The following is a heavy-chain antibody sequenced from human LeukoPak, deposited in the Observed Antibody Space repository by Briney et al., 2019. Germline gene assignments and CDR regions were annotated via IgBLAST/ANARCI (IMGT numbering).Heavy chain of an antibody. D-gene: IGHD2-2*01. J-gene: IGHJ4*02. CDR2: ISYDGSNK. Sequence: GGSLRLSCAASGFTFSSYAMHWVRQAPGKGLEWVAVISYDGSNKYYADSVKGRFTISRDNSKNTLYLQMNSLRAEDTAVYYCARAKGLLVPAAMGYWGQGTLVTVSS. CDR1: GFTFSSYA. V-gene: IGHV3-30-3*01. CDR3: ARAKGLLVPAAMGY.